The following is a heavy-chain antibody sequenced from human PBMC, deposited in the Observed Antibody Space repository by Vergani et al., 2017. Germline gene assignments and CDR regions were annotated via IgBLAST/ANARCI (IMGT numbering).Heavy chain of an antibody. D-gene: IGHD3-22*01. V-gene: IGHV4-38-2*02. J-gene: IGHJ3*02. CDR3: ARGGGEYYDSSGDGNDAFDI. CDR2: IYHSGST. Sequence: QVQLQESGPGLVKPSETLSLTCTVSGYSISSGYYWGWIRQPPXKGLEWIGSIYHSGSTYYNPSLKSRVTISVDTSKNQFSLKLSSVTAADTAVYYCARGGGEYYDSSGDGNDAFDIWGQGTMVTVSS. CDR1: GYSISSGYY.